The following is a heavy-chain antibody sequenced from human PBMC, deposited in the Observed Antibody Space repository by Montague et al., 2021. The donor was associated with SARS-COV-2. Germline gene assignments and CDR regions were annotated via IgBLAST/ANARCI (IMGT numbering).Heavy chain of an antibody. CDR1: GGSLSGYY. CDR2: INHSGTT. V-gene: IGHV4-34*01. CDR3: ARWDPQTLTLIGLRGKSASDH. J-gene: IGHJ5*02. D-gene: IGHD4-23*01. Sequence: SETLSLTCAVYGGSLSGYYWTWIRQYPGKGLEWIAEINHSGTTNYNFNPSLRSRVTISVDTSKSQFSLKLSSVTAADTGVYYCARWDPQTLTLIGLRGKSASDHWGQGTLVTVSS.